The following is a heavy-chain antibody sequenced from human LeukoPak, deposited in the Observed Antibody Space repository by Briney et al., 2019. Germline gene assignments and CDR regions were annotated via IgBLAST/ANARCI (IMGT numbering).Heavy chain of an antibody. V-gene: IGHV3-30*18. CDR3: AKDQRPYYYDSSGYFDY. D-gene: IGHD3-22*01. CDR1: GFTFSSYG. Sequence: GGSLRLSCAASGFTFSSYGMHWVRQAPGKGLEWVAVISYDGSNKYYADSVKGRFTISRDNSKNTLYLQMNSLRAEDTAVYYCAKDQRPYYYDSSGYFDYWGQGTLVTVSS. J-gene: IGHJ4*02. CDR2: ISYDGSNK.